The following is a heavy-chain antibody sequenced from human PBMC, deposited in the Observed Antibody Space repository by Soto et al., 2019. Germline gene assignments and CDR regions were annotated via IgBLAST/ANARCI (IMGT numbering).Heavy chain of an antibody. Sequence: GGSLRLSCAASGFTFSSYWMSWVRQAPGKGLEWVANIKQDGSEKYYVDSVKGRFTISRDNAKNSLYLQMNSLRAEDMAVYSCARDRDWGYDDFDIWGQGTMVTVSS. CDR2: IKQDGSEK. J-gene: IGHJ3*02. V-gene: IGHV3-7*03. CDR3: ARDRDWGYDDFDI. D-gene: IGHD7-27*01. CDR1: GFTFSSYW.